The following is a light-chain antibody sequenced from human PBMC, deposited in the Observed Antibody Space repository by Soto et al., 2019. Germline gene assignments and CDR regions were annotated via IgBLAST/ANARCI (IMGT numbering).Light chain of an antibody. CDR2: AAS. CDR1: QGIGSY. V-gene: IGKV1-9*01. Sequence: DIQLTQSPSFLSASLGDRVTITCRASQGIGSYLAWYQQKPGKAPRLLIYAASTLQSGVPSRFSGSGSDTEFTLTISSLEPEEFRTYCYQQLNNYPLTFGGGTKVDIK. J-gene: IGKJ4*01. CDR3: QQLNNYPLT.